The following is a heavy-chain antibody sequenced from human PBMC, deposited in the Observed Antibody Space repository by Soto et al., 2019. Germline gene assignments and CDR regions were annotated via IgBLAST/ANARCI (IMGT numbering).Heavy chain of an antibody. CDR3: ARVLSGNKEWFDP. J-gene: IGHJ5*02. D-gene: IGHD3-10*01. Sequence: QVHLQESGPGLVKPWGTLSLTCAVSGVSVTAGNLWSWVRQSPGKGLEWIGEDFPDGRTNYNPSLKSRVTISLDKSQNHFSLVLTSVTAADTDLYYCARVLSGNKEWFDPWGQGTLVTVSS. V-gene: IGHV4-4*02. CDR1: GVSVTAGNL. CDR2: DFPDGRT.